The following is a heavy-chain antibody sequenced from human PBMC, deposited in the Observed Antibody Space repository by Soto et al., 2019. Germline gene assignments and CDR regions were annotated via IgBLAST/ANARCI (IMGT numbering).Heavy chain of an antibody. D-gene: IGHD1-7*01. CDR3: SREGGNTGTSDY. CDR2: ISPSNDNS. J-gene: IGHJ4*02. Sequence: QVQMVQSGAEVKKPGTSEKVSCKASGYAFINYAVTWVRQAPGEGLEWMGWISPSNDNSYSAQKFQDRVTMSTETYSNTAYMEQRRLPSDDEAVYYCSREGGNTGTSDYWGQVTLGTVSS. V-gene: IGHV1-18*01. CDR1: GYAFINYA.